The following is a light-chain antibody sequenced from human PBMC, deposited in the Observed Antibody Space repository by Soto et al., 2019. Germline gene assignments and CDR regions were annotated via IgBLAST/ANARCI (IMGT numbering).Light chain of an antibody. CDR1: QTVSSTY. CDR3: QQRSNWPPALS. V-gene: IGKV3-11*01. CDR2: DAS. Sequence: IVLTQSPGTLSLSPGETATLSCRASQTVSSTYLAWYQQKPGQTPRLLIYDASKRATGIPGRFSGSGSGTDFTLTISSLEPEDFAVYYCQQRSNWPPALSFGGGTKVDIK. J-gene: IGKJ4*01.